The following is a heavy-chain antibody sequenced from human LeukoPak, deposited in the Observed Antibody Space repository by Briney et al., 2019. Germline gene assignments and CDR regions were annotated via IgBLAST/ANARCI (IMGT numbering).Heavy chain of an antibody. CDR1: GGSFAGYY. CDR2: IIHTGNT. D-gene: IGHD2-2*03. V-gene: IGHV4-34*01. CDR3: ARGYPEWIY. J-gene: IGHJ4*02. Sequence: SETLSLTCTVSGGSFAGYYWSWVRQPPGKRLEWIGEIIHTGNTNYNPSLKRRVSISVDTSRNQFSLNLSSVTAADTAVYYCARGYPEWIYWGQGTLVTVSS.